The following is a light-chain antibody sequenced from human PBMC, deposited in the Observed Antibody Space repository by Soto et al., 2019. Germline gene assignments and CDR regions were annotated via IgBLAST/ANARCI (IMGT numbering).Light chain of an antibody. CDR1: QSIANNY. CDR2: DAS. J-gene: IGKJ1*01. V-gene: IGKV3-20*01. CDR3: QQYGSSPWT. Sequence: EVALTQSPGTLSLSPGARATLSCRASQSIANNYFTWYQQKPGQAPRVLIYDASTRATGVPDRFSGSVSGTDFTLTISRLEPEDFAVYDCQQYGSSPWTFGQGTEVEI.